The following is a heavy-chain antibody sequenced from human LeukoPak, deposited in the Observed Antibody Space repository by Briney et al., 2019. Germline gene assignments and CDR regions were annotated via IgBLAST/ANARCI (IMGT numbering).Heavy chain of an antibody. D-gene: IGHD5-18*01. J-gene: IGHJ4*02. CDR2: ISSSSSSI. Sequence: GALRLSCAASGFTFDSYSMNWVRQAPGKGLEWVSSISSSSSSIYYADSVKGRFTISRDNAKNSLYLQMNSLRAEDTAVYYCARASGDIVETATMGSYWGQGTLVTVSS. CDR3: ARASGDIVETATMGSY. CDR1: GFTFDSYS. V-gene: IGHV3-21*01.